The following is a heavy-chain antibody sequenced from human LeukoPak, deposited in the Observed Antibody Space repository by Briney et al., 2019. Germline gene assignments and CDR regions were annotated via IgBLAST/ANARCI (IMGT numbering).Heavy chain of an antibody. CDR3: ARSPTVAGWPYYFDA. V-gene: IGHV4-59*01. CDR2: IDYIGVT. J-gene: IGHJ4*02. D-gene: IGHD6-19*01. CDR1: GGSISNYY. Sequence: PETLSLTCTVSGGSISNYYWSWIRQPPGKGLEWIGHIDYIGVTTYTVSLNSRVTILVDRTTNRFALELTSLSAADTAVYYCARSPTVAGWPYYFDAGGQGTLVTVSS.